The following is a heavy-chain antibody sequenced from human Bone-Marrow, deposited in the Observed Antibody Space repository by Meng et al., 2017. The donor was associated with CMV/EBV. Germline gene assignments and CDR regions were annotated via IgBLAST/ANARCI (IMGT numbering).Heavy chain of an antibody. Sequence: GVGVGWIRQPPGKALEWLALIYWNDDKRYSPSLKSRLTITKDTSKNQVVLTMTNMDPVGTATYYCAHLLTYYDFWSGPEGGYNWFDPWGQGTLVTVSS. J-gene: IGHJ5*02. V-gene: IGHV2-5*01. CDR2: IYWNDDK. CDR3: AHLLTYYDFWSGPEGGYNWFDP. D-gene: IGHD3-3*01. CDR1: GVG.